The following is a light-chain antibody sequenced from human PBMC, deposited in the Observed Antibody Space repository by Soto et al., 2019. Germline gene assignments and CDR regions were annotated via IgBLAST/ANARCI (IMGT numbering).Light chain of an antibody. Sequence: EIVLTQSPGTLSLSPGERATLSCRASQSVSSNYLAWYQQKPGQAPRLLVYGASSRATGIPDRFSGSGSGTDFTLTISRLEPEDFAVYYCQQYHSSPWTFGQGTKVEIK. CDR1: QSVSSNY. J-gene: IGKJ1*01. CDR2: GAS. V-gene: IGKV3-20*01. CDR3: QQYHSSPWT.